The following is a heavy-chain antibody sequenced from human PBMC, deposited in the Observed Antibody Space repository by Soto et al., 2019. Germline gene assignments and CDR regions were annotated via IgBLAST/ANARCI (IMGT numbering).Heavy chain of an antibody. CDR3: ARDRSKGHSGYDLSFDY. D-gene: IGHD5-12*01. CDR1: GGSISSYY. CDR2: IYYSGST. Sequence: PSETLSLTCTVSGGSISSYYWSWIRQPPGKGLEWIGYIYYSGSTNYNPSLKSRVTISVDTSKNQFSLKLSSVTAADTAVYYCARDRSKGHSGYDLSFDYWGQGTLVTVSS. V-gene: IGHV4-59*01. J-gene: IGHJ4*02.